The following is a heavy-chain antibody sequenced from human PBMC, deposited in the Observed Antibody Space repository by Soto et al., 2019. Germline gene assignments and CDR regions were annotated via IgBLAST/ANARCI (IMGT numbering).Heavy chain of an antibody. CDR1: GYTFTGYY. J-gene: IGHJ5*02. D-gene: IGHD3-10*01. Sequence: QVQLVQYGAEVKKPGASVKFSCKASGYTFTGYYMHWVRQAPGQGLEWMGWINPNSGGTNYAQKFQGWVTMTRDTSISTAYMELSRLRSDDTAVYYCARILRVGDGSLFDPWGQGTLVTVSS. V-gene: IGHV1-2*04. CDR3: ARILRVGDGSLFDP. CDR2: INPNSGGT.